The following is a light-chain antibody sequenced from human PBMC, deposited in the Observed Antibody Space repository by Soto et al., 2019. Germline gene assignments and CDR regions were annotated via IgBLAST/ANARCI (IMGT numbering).Light chain of an antibody. Sequence: EIVMTQSPATLSVSPGERATLSCRASQSVSNNLAWYQQKPGQGPRLLIYGASTRATGIPVRFSGSGSGTEFTLTISSLQSEDFAVYYCQQYNNWPPFTFGPGTKVDIK. CDR1: QSVSNN. CDR3: QQYNNWPPFT. CDR2: GAS. V-gene: IGKV3-15*01. J-gene: IGKJ3*01.